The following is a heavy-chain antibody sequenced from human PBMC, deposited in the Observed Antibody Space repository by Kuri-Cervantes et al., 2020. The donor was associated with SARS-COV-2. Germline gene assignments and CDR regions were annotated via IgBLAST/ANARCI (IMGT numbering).Heavy chain of an antibody. V-gene: IGHV3-23*01. CDR3: AKDLIKWELLPDAFDI. J-gene: IGHJ3*02. Sequence: GESLKISCAASGFILRDYVMSWVRQAPGKGLDWVSAITGNDDTTHYADSVKGRFTISRDNSKNTLYLQMNSLRAEDTAVYYCAKDLIKWELLPDAFDIWGQGTMVTVSS. D-gene: IGHD1-26*01. CDR2: ITGNDDTT. CDR1: GFILRDYV.